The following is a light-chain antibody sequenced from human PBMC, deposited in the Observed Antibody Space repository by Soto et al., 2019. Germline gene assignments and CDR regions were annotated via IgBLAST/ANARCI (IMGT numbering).Light chain of an antibody. CDR1: SSNIGSNT. CDR2: NDN. CDR3: AAWDEALIDV. Sequence: QSVLTQPPSASGTPGQTVTISCSGSSSNIGSNTVSWYQQLPGAAHTLLIYNDNERPSGVPDRFSGSKSGTSASLAIRGLQAEDEADYYCAAWDEALIDVFGTGTKLTVL. J-gene: IGLJ1*01. V-gene: IGLV1-44*01.